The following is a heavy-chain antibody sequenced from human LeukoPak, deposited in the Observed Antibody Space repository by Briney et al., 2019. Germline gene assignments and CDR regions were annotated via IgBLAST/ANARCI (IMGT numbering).Heavy chain of an antibody. CDR1: GFTFSSYG. CDR2: ISYDGSNK. J-gene: IGHJ3*02. CDR3: ARDYGSGEQEAFDI. D-gene: IGHD3-10*01. Sequence: GRSLRLSCAASGFTFSSYGMHWVRQAPGKGLEWVAVISYDGSNKYYADSVKGRFTISRDNSKNTLYLQMNSLRADDTAVYYCARDYGSGEQEAFDIWGQGTMVTVSS. V-gene: IGHV3-30*03.